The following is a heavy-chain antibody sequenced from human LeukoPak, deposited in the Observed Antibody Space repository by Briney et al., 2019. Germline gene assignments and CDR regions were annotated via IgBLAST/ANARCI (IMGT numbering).Heavy chain of an antibody. J-gene: IGHJ4*02. CDR2: IYYSGST. Sequence: PSETLSLTCAVYGGSISSYYWSWIRQPPGKGLEWIGYIYYSGSTNYNPSLKSRVTISVDTSKNQFSLRLSSVTAADTAVYYCAREGYCTNGVCPDYWGQGTLVTVSS. V-gene: IGHV4-59*01. CDR3: AREGYCTNGVCPDY. CDR1: GGSISSYY. D-gene: IGHD2-8*01.